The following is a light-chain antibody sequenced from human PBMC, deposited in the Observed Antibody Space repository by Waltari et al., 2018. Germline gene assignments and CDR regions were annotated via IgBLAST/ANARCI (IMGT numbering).Light chain of an antibody. CDR3: QQSYSTPFWT. CDR1: QSISSY. J-gene: IGKJ1*01. Sequence: DIQMTQSPSSLSASVGDRVTITCRASQSISSYLNWYQQKPGKVPKLLIYAASSLQSGVPSRFSGSGSVTDFTLTISSLQPEDFATYYCQQSYSTPFWTFGQGTKVEIK. CDR2: AAS. V-gene: IGKV1-39*01.